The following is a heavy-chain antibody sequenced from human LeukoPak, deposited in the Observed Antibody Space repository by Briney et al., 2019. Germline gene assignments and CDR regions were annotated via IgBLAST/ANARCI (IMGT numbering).Heavy chain of an antibody. CDR2: ISSDGGVT. D-gene: IGHD5-18*01. CDR1: GFTFRSHW. V-gene: IGHV3-74*01. J-gene: IGHJ4*02. CDR3: VRGDTATLGY. Sequence: GGSLRLSCAASGFTFRSHWMQWVRQAPGKGLVWVSGISSDGGVTGYADSVKGRFTISRDNSKNTLYLQMNSLRAEDTAVYYCVRGDTATLGYWGQGTLVTVSS.